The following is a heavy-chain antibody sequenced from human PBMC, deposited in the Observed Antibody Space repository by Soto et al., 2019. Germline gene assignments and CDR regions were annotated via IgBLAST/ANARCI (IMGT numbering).Heavy chain of an antibody. CDR2: IYHSGSI. Sequence: QVQLQESGPGLVKPSGTLSLTCAVSSGSISSNNWWSWVRQPPGKGLEGIGEIYHSGSINYNPSLKSRVTISVDKSKNQFSLKLNSVTAADTAVYYCARVLVVSAAVGSYSHYYMDVWGKGTTVTVSS. CDR3: ARVLVVSAAVGSYSHYYMDV. D-gene: IGHD2-2*01. V-gene: IGHV4-4*02. J-gene: IGHJ6*03. CDR1: SGSISSNNW.